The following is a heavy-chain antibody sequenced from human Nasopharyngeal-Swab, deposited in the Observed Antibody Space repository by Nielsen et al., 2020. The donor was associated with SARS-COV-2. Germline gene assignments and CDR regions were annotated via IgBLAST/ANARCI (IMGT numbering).Heavy chain of an antibody. CDR3: AVFARDY. CDR2: ISAYNGNT. CDR1: GYTFTSYG. D-gene: IGHD3-16*01. V-gene: IGHV1-18*01. Sequence: ASVKVSCKASGYTFTSYGISWVRQAPGQGLEWMGWISAYNGNTNYAQKLQGRVTMTTDTSTNTAYLELRGLRSDDTAVYYCAVFARDYWGQGTLVTVSS. J-gene: IGHJ4*02.